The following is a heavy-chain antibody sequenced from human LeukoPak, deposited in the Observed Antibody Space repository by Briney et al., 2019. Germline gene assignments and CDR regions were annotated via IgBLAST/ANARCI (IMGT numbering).Heavy chain of an antibody. D-gene: IGHD5-12*01. CDR1: GYTFTSYG. CDR2: IIPIFGTA. V-gene: IGHV1-69*05. CDR3: ARDRGSWLHHQRAFQH. J-gene: IGHJ1*01. Sequence: ASVTVSCKASGYTFTSYGISWVRQAPRQGLEWRGVIIPIFGTANYTQKFQGRVTITTDESTSTAYMELISLRSEDTAVYYCARDRGSWLHHQRAFQHWGQGRLVAVSS.